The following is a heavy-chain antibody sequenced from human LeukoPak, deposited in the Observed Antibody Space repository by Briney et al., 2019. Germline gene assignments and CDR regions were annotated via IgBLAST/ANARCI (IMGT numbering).Heavy chain of an antibody. Sequence: GGSLRLSCAATGFTFSTFWMHWVRQTPGKGLVWVSRISNDGSTTHYADSVKGRFTISRGNAKNTLYLQMNSLRAEDTAVYYCARDSSGTYWGQGTLVTVSS. J-gene: IGHJ4*02. CDR1: GFTFSTFW. D-gene: IGHD3-22*01. CDR3: ARDSSGTY. V-gene: IGHV3-74*01. CDR2: ISNDGSTT.